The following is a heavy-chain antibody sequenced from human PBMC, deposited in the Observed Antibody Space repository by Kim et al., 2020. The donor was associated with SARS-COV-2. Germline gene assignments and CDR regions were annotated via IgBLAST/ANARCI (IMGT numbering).Heavy chain of an antibody. D-gene: IGHD1-26*01. CDR1: GGTFSSYA. CDR2: IIPIFGTA. Sequence: SVKVSCKASGGTFSSYAISWVRQAPGQGLEWMGGIIPIFGTANYAQKFQGRVTITADESTSTAYMELSSLRSEDTAVYYCARNSRSYRGSGGYFDYWGQGTLVTVSS. CDR3: ARNSRSYRGSGGYFDY. V-gene: IGHV1-69*13. J-gene: IGHJ4*02.